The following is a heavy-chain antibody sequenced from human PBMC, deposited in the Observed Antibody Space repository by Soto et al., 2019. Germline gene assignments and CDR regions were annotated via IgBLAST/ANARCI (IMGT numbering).Heavy chain of an antibody. CDR2: ISNYNGNT. J-gene: IGHJ4*02. CDR3: TRTHGELRGSGGNEY. D-gene: IGHD3-10*01. CDR1: GYTFTAYG. Sequence: QVQLVQSGTEMKKPGASVKVSCKASGYTFTAYGINWVRQAPGQGLEWMGWISNYNGNTNYAQRFQGRVTMTTDTSTTTAYMELRSLRSDDTAVYYCTRTHGELRGSGGNEYWGQGTLVTVSS. V-gene: IGHV1-18*01.